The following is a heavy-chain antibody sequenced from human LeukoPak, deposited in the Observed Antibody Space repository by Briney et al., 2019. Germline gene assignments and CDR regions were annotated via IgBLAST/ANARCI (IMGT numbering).Heavy chain of an antibody. CDR3: ARPRTGDPLSAFDI. V-gene: IGHV7-4-1*02. Sequence: ASVKVSCKASGYTFTSYAMNWVRRAPGQGLEWMGWINTNTGNPTYAQGFTGRFVFSLDTSVSTAYLQISSLKAEDTAVYYCARPRTGDPLSAFDIWGQGTMVTVSS. CDR2: INTNTGNP. J-gene: IGHJ3*02. D-gene: IGHD7-27*01. CDR1: GYTFTSYA.